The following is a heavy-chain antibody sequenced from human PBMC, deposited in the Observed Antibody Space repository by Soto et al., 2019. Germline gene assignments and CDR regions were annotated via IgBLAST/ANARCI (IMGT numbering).Heavy chain of an antibody. J-gene: IGHJ5*02. CDR2: IIPILGIA. Sequence: QVQLVQSGAEVKKPGSSVKVSCKASAGTFSSYTISWVRQAPGQGLEWMGRIIPILGIANYAQKFQGRVTITAEKSTSTAYMELRSLRSEDTAVYYCAREDRSAYYGDWFDPWGQGTLVTVSS. CDR1: AGTFSSYT. V-gene: IGHV1-69*08. CDR3: AREDRSAYYGDWFDP. D-gene: IGHD3-22*01.